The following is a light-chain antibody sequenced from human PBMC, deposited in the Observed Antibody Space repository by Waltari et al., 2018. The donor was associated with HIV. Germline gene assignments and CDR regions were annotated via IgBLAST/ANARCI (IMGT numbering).Light chain of an antibody. J-gene: IGKJ2*01. CDR1: QRIGGY. CDR3: QHRSGWPVT. CDR2: DVT. V-gene: IGKV3-11*01. Sequence: EIVLTQSPDTLSLSPGDRATLPGRASQRIGGYLAGYQQKPGQAPRLLIYDVTNRATGIPARFSGSGSGTDFTLTVSSLEPEDFAVYFCQHRSGWPVTFGQGTKLEIK.